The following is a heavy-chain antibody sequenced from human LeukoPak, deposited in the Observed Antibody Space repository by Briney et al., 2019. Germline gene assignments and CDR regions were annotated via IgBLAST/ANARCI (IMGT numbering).Heavy chain of an antibody. D-gene: IGHD6-13*01. CDR3: ARVAAAGKGFDH. Sequence: GGSLRLSCTASGVTFSRYDMHWVPQGTGKGREWVSAIGTAGDKYYGGSVKGSFTISRENAKNSLYLQMKSLRAGETAVYYCARVAAAGKGFDHWGQGTLVTVSS. CDR1: GVTFSRYD. V-gene: IGHV3-13*01. J-gene: IGHJ4*02. CDR2: IGTAGDK.